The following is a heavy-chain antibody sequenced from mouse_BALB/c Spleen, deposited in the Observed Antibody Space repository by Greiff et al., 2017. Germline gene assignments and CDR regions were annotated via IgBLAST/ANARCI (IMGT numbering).Heavy chain of an antibody. D-gene: IGHD3-3*01. CDR1: GYSITSDYA. CDR3: ARGGTSGFAY. CDR2: ISYSGST. J-gene: IGHJ3*01. V-gene: IGHV3-2*02. Sequence: VQLKESGPGLVKPSQSLSLTCTVTGYSITSDYAWHWIRQFPGNKLEWMGYISYSGSTSYNPSLKSRISITRDTSKNQFFLQLNSVTTEDTATYYCARGGTSGFAYWGQGTLVTVSA.